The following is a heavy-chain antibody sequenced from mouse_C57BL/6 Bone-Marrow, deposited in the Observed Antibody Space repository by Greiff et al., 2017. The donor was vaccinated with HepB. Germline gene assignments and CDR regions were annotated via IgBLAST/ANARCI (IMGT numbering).Heavy chain of an antibody. V-gene: IGHV1-50*01. CDR3: ARLYPFDY. CDR1: GYTFTSYW. Sequence: VQLQQPGAELVKPGASVKLSCKASGYTFTSYWMQWVKQRPGQGLEWIGEIDPSDSYTNYNQKFKGKATLTVDTSSSTAYMKLSSLTSEDSAVYYCARLYPFDYWGQGTTLTVSS. CDR2: IDPSDSYT. J-gene: IGHJ2*01.